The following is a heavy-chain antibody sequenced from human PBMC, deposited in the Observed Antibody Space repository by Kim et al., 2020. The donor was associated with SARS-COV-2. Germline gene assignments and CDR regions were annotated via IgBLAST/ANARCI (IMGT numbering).Heavy chain of an antibody. CDR3: AVGNGINSKYYYYGMDV. Sequence: ASVKVSCKASGYTFTDYGINWVRQAPGQGPEWMGWVSADKGNTYYAEKFRGRVLMSKDPLANMVYLEMESLTSDDTAVYYCAVGNGINSKYYYYGMDVWG. CDR1: GYTFTDYG. D-gene: IGHD1-26*01. CDR2: VSADKGNT. V-gene: IGHV1-18*04. J-gene: IGHJ6*01.